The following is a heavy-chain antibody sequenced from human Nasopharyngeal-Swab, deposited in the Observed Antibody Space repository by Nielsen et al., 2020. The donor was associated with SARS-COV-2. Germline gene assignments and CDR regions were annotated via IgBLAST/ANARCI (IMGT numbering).Heavy chain of an antibody. CDR2: LSYDGSNK. J-gene: IGHJ6*03. D-gene: IGHD1-14*01. Sequence: RQCRGKGLEWLVVLSYDGSNKYYADSVKGRFTISRDNSKNTLYLQMNSLRAEDTAVYYCAKGRVSGTVGSYYYYYYMDVWGKGTTVTVSS. CDR3: AKGRVSGTVGSYYYYYYMDV. V-gene: IGHV3-30*18.